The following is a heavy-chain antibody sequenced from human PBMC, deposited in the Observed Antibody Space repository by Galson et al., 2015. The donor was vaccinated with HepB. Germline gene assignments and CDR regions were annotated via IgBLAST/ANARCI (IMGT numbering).Heavy chain of an antibody. CDR3: ARFYDSGSYNDY. CDR2: IKSDGSST. V-gene: IGHV3-74*01. D-gene: IGHD3-10*01. Sequence: SLRLSCAASGFTFSTYWMHWVRQAPGKGLVWVSRIKSDGSSTSYVDSVKGRFTTSRDNAKNTLYLQMNSLRVEDTAVYYCARFYDSGSYNDYWGQGTLVTVSS. CDR1: GFTFSTYW. J-gene: IGHJ4*02.